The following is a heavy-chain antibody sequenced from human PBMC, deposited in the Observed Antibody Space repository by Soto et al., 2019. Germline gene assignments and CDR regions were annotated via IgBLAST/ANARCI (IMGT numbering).Heavy chain of an antibody. CDR2: INAGNGNT. Sequence: QVQLVQSGAEVKKPGASVKVSCKASGYTFTSYAMHWVRQAPGQRLEWMGWINAGNGNTKYSQKFQGRVTITTDTSASTAYMELSSLRSEDTAVYYCARAGYGDYYSFDYWGQGTLVTVSS. J-gene: IGHJ4*02. D-gene: IGHD4-17*01. CDR1: GYTFTSYA. V-gene: IGHV1-3*01. CDR3: ARAGYGDYYSFDY.